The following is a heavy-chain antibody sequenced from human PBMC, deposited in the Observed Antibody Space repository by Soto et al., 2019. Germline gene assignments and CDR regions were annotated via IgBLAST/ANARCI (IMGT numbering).Heavy chain of an antibody. CDR1: GYTFTRSG. CDR2: ISSYNGDT. J-gene: IGHJ6*02. Sequence: QVQLEQSGAEVKKPGASVKVSCKASGYTFTRSGISWVRQAPGQGPEWMGWISSYNGDTNYAQTVQGRVTMTTDTSTSTAYMERRSLRSDDTAVYYCAREGVAPYYYYGMDVWGQGTPVTVSS. D-gene: IGHD5-12*01. V-gene: IGHV1-18*01. CDR3: AREGVAPYYYYGMDV.